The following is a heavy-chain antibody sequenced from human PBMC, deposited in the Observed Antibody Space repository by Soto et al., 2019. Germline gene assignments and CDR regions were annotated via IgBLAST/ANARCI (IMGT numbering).Heavy chain of an antibody. V-gene: IGHV4-59*08. Sequence: PSETLSLTCTVSGGSISSYYWSWIRQPPGKGLEWIGYIYYSGSTNYNPSLKSRVTISVDTSKNQFSLKLSSVTAADTAVYYCASGRRSGWYEWDYYYMDVWGKGTTVTVSS. CDR3: ASGRRSGWYEWDYYYMDV. CDR2: IYYSGST. J-gene: IGHJ6*03. CDR1: GGSISSYY. D-gene: IGHD6-19*01.